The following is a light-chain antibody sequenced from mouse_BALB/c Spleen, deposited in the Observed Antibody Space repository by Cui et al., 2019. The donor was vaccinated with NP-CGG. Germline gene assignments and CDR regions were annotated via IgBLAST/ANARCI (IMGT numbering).Light chain of an antibody. CDR3: ALWYSNHWV. V-gene: IGLV1*01. J-gene: IGLJ1*01. Sequence: VVTPESALTTSPGETVTLTCRSSTGAVTTSNYANWVQEKPDHLFTGLIGGTNNRAPGVPARFSGSLIGDKAALTITGAQTEDETIYFCALWYSNHWVFGGGTNLTVL. CDR2: GTN. CDR1: TGAVTTSNY.